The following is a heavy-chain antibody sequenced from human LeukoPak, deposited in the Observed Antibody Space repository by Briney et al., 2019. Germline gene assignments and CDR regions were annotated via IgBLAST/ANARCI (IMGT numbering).Heavy chain of an antibody. CDR2: IYYSGST. Sequence: KPSQTLSLTCTVSGGSISSGGYYWSWIRQPPGKGLEWIGYIYYSGSTNYNPSLKSRVTISVDTSKNQFSLKLSSVTAADTAVYYCAREMATMEVTFDYWGQGTLVTVSS. J-gene: IGHJ4*02. D-gene: IGHD5-24*01. V-gene: IGHV4-61*08. CDR1: GGSISSGGYY. CDR3: AREMATMEVTFDY.